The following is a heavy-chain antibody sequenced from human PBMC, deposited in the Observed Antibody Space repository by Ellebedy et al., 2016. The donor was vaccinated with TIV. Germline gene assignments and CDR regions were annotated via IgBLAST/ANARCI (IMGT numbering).Heavy chain of an antibody. D-gene: IGHD2-2*01. Sequence: PGGFLRLSCAASGFTFSDYYMTWIRQAPGAGLEWVAYTSNSGTYTKYADSVTGRFTISRDNAKNSLFLQMNSLRVEDTAVYYCARNLKFTKYGLDVWGQGTTVTVSS. V-gene: IGHV3-11*06. J-gene: IGHJ6*02. CDR2: TSNSGTYT. CDR1: GFTFSDYY. CDR3: ARNLKFTKYGLDV.